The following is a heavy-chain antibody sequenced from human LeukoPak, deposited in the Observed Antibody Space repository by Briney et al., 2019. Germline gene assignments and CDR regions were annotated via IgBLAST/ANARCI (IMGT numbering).Heavy chain of an antibody. D-gene: IGHD2-15*01. V-gene: IGHV3-7*01. CDR3: AGDAGWTFGI. J-gene: IGHJ3*02. CDR1: GFTFSTYW. CDR2: IKHAGSEK. Sequence: GGSLRLSCAASGFTFSTYWMSWVRQAPGKGLEGVANIKHAGSEKFYLDSVNVPFTVSRDNANHSLYLQMTSLRADDTAVYYCAGDAGWTFGIWGRGTMVTVSS.